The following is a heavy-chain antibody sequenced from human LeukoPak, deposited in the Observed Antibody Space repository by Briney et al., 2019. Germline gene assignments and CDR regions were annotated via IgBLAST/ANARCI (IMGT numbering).Heavy chain of an antibody. CDR1: GGFISNYY. Sequence: SETLSLTCTVSGGFISNYYWSWIRQPAGKGLEWIGRISTSGSTNYNPSLRSRVTMSVDTSKNQFSLRLTSLTAADTAVYYCATVTDPRYNYFDPWGQGTLVTVSS. CDR2: ISTSGST. J-gene: IGHJ5*02. CDR3: ATVTDPRYNYFDP. V-gene: IGHV4-4*07. D-gene: IGHD2-21*02.